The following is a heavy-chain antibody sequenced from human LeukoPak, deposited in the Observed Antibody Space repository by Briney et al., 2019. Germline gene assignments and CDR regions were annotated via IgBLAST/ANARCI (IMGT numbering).Heavy chain of an antibody. J-gene: IGHJ4*02. V-gene: IGHV3-48*03. Sequence: PGGSLRLSCVASGFTFSSYEMNWVRQAPGKGLEWVSYISSSGFTMYYADSVEGRFTISRDNARNSLYLQMNSLRAEDTAVYYCAKDGGTHFDHWGQGTLVTVSS. CDR1: GFTFSSYE. CDR3: AKDGGTHFDH. CDR2: ISSSGFTM. D-gene: IGHD1-26*01.